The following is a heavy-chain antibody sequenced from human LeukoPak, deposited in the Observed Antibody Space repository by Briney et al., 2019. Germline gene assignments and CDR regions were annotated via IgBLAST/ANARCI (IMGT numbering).Heavy chain of an antibody. V-gene: IGHV4-59*01. CDR1: GGSISSYY. J-gene: IGHJ4*02. D-gene: IGHD5-12*01. Sequence: SETLSLTCTVSGGSISSYYWSWIRQPPGKGLEWIGYIYYSGVTNYHPSLKSRVTISVDTSKNQFSLKLSSVTAADTAVYYCTRTAGYAVDYWGQGTLVTVSS. CDR2: IYYSGVT. CDR3: TRTAGYAVDY.